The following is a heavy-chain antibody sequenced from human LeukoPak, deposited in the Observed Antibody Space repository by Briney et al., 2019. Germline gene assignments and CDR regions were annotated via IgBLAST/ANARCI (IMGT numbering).Heavy chain of an antibody. V-gene: IGHV3-7*01. CDR3: ARVTDAFDI. Sequence: GGSLRLSCAASGFTFGSYWMSWVRQAPGKGLEWVANIKQDGSEKYYVDSVKGRFTISRDNAKNSLYLQMNSLRAEDTAVYYCARVTDAFDIWGQGTMVTVSS. J-gene: IGHJ3*02. CDR1: GFTFGSYW. CDR2: IKQDGSEK.